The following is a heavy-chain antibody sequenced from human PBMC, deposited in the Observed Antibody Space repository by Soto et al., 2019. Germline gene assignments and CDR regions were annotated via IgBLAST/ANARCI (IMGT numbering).Heavy chain of an antibody. D-gene: IGHD3-16*02. J-gene: IGHJ3*02. CDR1: GGSISSSSYY. Sequence: SETLSLTCTVSGGSISSSSYYWGWIRQPPGKGLEWIGSIYYSGSTYYNPSLKSRVTISVDTSKNQFSLKLSSVTAADTAVYYCARVKYDYIWGSYRYAFDIWGQGTMVTVSS. V-gene: IGHV4-39*01. CDR3: ARVKYDYIWGSYRYAFDI. CDR2: IYYSGST.